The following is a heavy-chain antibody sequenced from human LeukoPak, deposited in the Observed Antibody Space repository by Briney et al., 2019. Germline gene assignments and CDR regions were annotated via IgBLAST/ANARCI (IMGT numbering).Heavy chain of an antibody. CDR1: GGSISSYY. CDR2: IYYSGST. CDR3: ARGGVLWWLDY. J-gene: IGHJ4*02. D-gene: IGHD2-21*01. Sequence: PSETLSLTCTVSGGSISSYYWSWIQQPPGKGLEWIGYIYYSGSTNYNPSLKSRVTISVDTSKDQFSLKLSSVTAADTAVYYCARGGVLWWLDYWGQGTLVTVSS. V-gene: IGHV4-59*01.